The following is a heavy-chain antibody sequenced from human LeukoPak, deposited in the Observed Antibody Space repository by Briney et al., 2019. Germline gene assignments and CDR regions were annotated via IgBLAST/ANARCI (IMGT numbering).Heavy chain of an antibody. J-gene: IGHJ5*02. V-gene: IGHV4-30-4*01. CDR1: GGSISSGNYY. Sequence: PSQTLSLTCSVSGGSISSGNYYWGWIRQPPGKGLEWIGHIYYNGRTYSNPSLKSRVTIPVDTSKNQVSLKLSSVTAADTAVYYCARAETSSWTGWFDPWGQGTLVAVSS. CDR3: ARAETSSWTGWFDP. D-gene: IGHD6-13*01. CDR2: IYYNGRT.